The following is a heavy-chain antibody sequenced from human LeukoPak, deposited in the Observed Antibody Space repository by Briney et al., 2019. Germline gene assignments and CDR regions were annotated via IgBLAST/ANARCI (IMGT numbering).Heavy chain of an antibody. CDR2: IYSSGST. V-gene: IGHV4-59*01. Sequence: SETLSLTCTVSGGSISSYYWSWIRQPPGKGLEWIGYIYSSGSTNYNPSLKSRLTISVDTSKNQFSLKLSSVTAVDTAVYYCARGGDYAPYFFDYWGQGTLVTVSS. J-gene: IGHJ4*02. CDR1: GGSISSYY. D-gene: IGHD4-17*01. CDR3: ARGGDYAPYFFDY.